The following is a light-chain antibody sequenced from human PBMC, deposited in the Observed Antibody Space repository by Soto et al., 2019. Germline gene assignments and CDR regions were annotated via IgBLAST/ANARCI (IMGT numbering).Light chain of an antibody. J-gene: IGKJ1*01. CDR1: QSISNW. Sequence: DIQMTQSPSTLSASVGDRVTITCRASQSISNWLVWYQQKPGKAPKLLIYKASSLESGVPSRFSGSGSGTEFTLTISSLQPDDFATYYCQQCNSYSWTFGQGTKVEIK. V-gene: IGKV1-5*03. CDR2: KAS. CDR3: QQCNSYSWT.